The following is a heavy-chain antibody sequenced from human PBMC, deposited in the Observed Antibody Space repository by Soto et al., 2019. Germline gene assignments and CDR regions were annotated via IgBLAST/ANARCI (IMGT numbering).Heavy chain of an antibody. CDR3: AGGEGSGSNALGH. Sequence: EVLLEESGGGFAQPGGSLRLSCAASGFTVSNNYMTWVRQAPGKGLEWVAVIQDGGSISYADSVSDRFTISRDNSKNTVFLEKNNLRPEDTAVYFCAGGEGSGSNALGHWGQGTLVIVSS. J-gene: IGHJ4*02. CDR1: GFTVSNNY. V-gene: IGHV3-66*01. D-gene: IGHD3-16*01. CDR2: IQDGGSI.